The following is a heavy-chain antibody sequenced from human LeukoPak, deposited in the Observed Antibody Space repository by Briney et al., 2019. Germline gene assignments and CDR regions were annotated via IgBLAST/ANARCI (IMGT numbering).Heavy chain of an antibody. V-gene: IGHV3-30*18. J-gene: IGHJ4*02. CDR3: AKGGSSSLDY. Sequence: PGGSLRLSCAASGFTFSSYGMHWVRQAPGKGLEWVAVISYDGSNKYYADSVKGRFTISRDNSKNTLYLQMNSLRAEDTAVYYCAKGGSSSLDYWGQGTLVTVSS. D-gene: IGHD1-26*01. CDR1: GFTFSSYG. CDR2: ISYDGSNK.